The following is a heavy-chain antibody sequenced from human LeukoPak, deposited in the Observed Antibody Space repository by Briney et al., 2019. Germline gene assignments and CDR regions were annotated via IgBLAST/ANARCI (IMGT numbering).Heavy chain of an antibody. CDR3: ARGYSYTDY. V-gene: IGHV4-34*01. D-gene: IGHD5-18*01. J-gene: IGHJ4*02. Sequence: SETLSLTCAVYGGSFSGYYWSWIRQPPGKGLEWIGEINHSGSTNYNPSLKSRVTISVDTSKNQFSLKLSSVTAADTAVYYCARGYSYTDYWGQGTLVTVSS. CDR2: INHSGST. CDR1: GGSFSGYY.